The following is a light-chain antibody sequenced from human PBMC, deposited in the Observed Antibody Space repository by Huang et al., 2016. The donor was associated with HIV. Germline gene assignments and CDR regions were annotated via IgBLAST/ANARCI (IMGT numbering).Light chain of an antibody. CDR3: QRRSSWPPFT. CDR1: QSVRNL. V-gene: IGKV3-11*01. Sequence: EILLTQSPATLSLSPGERATLSCRASQSVRNLLAWYQQKPGQPPRLLIYDVSTRATGIPDRFSGSGSDTDFTLTISSLEPEDFAVYYCQRRSSWPPFTFGPGTKVDIK. CDR2: DVS. J-gene: IGKJ3*01.